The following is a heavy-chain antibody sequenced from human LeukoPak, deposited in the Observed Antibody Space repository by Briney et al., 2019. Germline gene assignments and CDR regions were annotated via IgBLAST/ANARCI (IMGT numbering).Heavy chain of an antibody. CDR3: RVVAATADYFDY. CDR1: GLTFSSYA. Sequence: GGSLRLSCSASGLTFSSYAMHWVRQAPGKGLEYVSAISSNGGSTYYADSVKGRFTISRDNSKNTLYLQMSSLRAEGTAVYYCRVVAATADYFDYWGQGTLVTVSS. V-gene: IGHV3-64D*06. CDR2: ISSNGGST. D-gene: IGHD2-15*01. J-gene: IGHJ4*02.